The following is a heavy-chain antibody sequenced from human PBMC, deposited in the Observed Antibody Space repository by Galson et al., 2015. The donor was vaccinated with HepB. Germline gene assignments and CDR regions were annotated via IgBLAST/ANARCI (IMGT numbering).Heavy chain of an antibody. Sequence: LSLTCAVYAGTFDIYYWAWVRQTPEGGLEWIGEISHIGTTNYNPSLTSRVSISVDPSKYQFALTLNSVTAADASVYYCARALRDGPSSMFYFDSWGQGTPVTVSS. CDR1: AGTFDIYY. D-gene: IGHD3-10*01. V-gene: IGHV4-34*01. J-gene: IGHJ4*02. CDR2: ISHIGTT. CDR3: ARALRDGPSSMFYFDS.